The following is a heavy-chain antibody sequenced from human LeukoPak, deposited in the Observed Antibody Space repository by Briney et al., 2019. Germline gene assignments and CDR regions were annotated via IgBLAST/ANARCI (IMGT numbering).Heavy chain of an antibody. J-gene: IGHJ3*02. CDR3: ARDHCSGGSCFHPDAFDI. Sequence: SETLSLTCAVYGGSFSGDYWSWIRQPPGKGLEWIGEINHSGSTNYNPSLKSRVTISVDTSKNQFSLKLSSVTAADTAVYYCARDHCSGGSCFHPDAFDIWGQGTMVTVSS. CDR1: GGSFSGDY. V-gene: IGHV4-34*01. CDR2: INHSGST. D-gene: IGHD2-15*01.